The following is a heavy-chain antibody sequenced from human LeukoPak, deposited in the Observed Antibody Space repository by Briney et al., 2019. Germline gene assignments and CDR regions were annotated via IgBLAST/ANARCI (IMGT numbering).Heavy chain of an antibody. Sequence: GGSLRLSCAASGFTFSSYAMSWVRQAPGKGLEWVSAISGSGGSTYYADSEKGRFTISRDNSKNTLYLQMNSLRAEDTAVYYCAKDYLVVPAAIMTSGWFDPWGQGTLVTVSS. CDR3: AKDYLVVPAAIMTSGWFDP. V-gene: IGHV3-23*01. D-gene: IGHD2-2*01. CDR2: ISGSGGST. J-gene: IGHJ5*02. CDR1: GFTFSSYA.